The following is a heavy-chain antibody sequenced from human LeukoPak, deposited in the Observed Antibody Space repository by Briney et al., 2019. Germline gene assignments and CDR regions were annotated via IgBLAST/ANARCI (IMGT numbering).Heavy chain of an antibody. CDR1: GFTFSRYW. V-gene: IGHV3-7*01. D-gene: IGHD3-16*02. Sequence: PGGSLRLSCAASGFTFSRYWMSWVRQTPGKGLEWVANIKQDGSEKYYVDSVKGRFTISRDNAKNSLSLQMNSLRAEDTAVYYCARDSFFIGLRLGELSSIGLDYWGQGTLVTVSS. CDR3: ARDSFFIGLRLGELSSIGLDY. CDR2: IKQDGSEK. J-gene: IGHJ4*02.